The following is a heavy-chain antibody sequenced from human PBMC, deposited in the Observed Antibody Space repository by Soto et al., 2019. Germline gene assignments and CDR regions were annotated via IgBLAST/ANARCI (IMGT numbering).Heavy chain of an antibody. D-gene: IGHD6-19*01. CDR2: IYPGDSDT. CDR1: GYSFTSYW. V-gene: IGHV5-51*01. CDR3: ARSRRGAYSSGWYSPSGYYNYGIDV. J-gene: IGHJ6*02. Sequence: GESLKISCKGSGYSFTSYWIAWVRQMPGKGLESMGIIYPGDSDTRYSPSFQGQVTISADKSISTAYLQWTSLKASDTAMYYCARSRRGAYSSGWYSPSGYYNYGIDVWGQGTKVTVSS.